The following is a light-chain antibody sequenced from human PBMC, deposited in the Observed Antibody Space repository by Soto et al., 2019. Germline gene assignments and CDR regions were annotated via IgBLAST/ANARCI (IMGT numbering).Light chain of an antibody. CDR2: EGS. CDR1: SSDVGSYNL. J-gene: IGLJ2*01. CDR3: CSYAGSSTHVV. V-gene: IGLV2-23*01. Sequence: QSALTQPASVSGSPGQSITISCTGTSSDVGSYNLVSWYQQHPGKAPKLMIYEGSKRPPGVSNRLSGSKSGNTASLTISGLQAEDEADYYCCSYAGSSTHVVFGGGTKLTVL.